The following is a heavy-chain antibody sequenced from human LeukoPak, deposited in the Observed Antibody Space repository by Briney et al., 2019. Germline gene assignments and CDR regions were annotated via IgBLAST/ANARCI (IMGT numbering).Heavy chain of an antibody. CDR1: GFTFSSYA. V-gene: IGHV3-23*01. CDR2: ISGSGGST. Sequence: GGSLRLSCGASGFTFSSYAMSWVRQAPGKGREWVSAISGSGGSTYYADSVKGRFTISRDNSKNTLYLQMNSLRAEDTAVYYCAKDLDCSSTSCYQDVWGKGTTVTVSS. J-gene: IGHJ6*04. D-gene: IGHD2-2*01. CDR3: AKDLDCSSTSCYQDV.